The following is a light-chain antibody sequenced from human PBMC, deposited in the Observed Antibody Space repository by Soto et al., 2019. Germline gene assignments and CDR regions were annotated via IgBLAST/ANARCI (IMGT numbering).Light chain of an antibody. Sequence: IQMTQSPSTLSASVGDRVTFTCRASQTISTWLAWYQQKPGEAPKLLIYTASSLQGGVPLRFSGAGSRTDFSLTISGLQPEDSATYYCQQTYTFPWTFGQGTRVDIK. J-gene: IGKJ1*01. CDR2: TAS. CDR3: QQTYTFPWT. CDR1: QTISTW. V-gene: IGKV1-39*01.